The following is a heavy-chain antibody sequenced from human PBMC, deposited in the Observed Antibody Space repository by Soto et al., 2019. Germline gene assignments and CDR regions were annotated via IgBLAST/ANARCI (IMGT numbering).Heavy chain of an antibody. CDR1: GGSISSYY. Sequence: SETLSLTCTVSGGSISSYYWSWIRQPPGKGLEWIGYIYYSGSTNYNPSLKSRVTISVDTSKNQFSLKLSSVTAADTAVYYCARTFGGNSGYDSGYFDYWGRGTLVTVSS. D-gene: IGHD5-12*01. V-gene: IGHV4-59*08. CDR3: ARTFGGNSGYDSGYFDY. J-gene: IGHJ4*02. CDR2: IYYSGST.